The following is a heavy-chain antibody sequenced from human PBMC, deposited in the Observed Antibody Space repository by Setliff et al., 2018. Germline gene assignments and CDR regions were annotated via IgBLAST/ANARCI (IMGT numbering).Heavy chain of an antibody. J-gene: IGHJ4*02. CDR3: ARSPSSGAYWNPRPFYSDY. D-gene: IGHD1-26*01. CDR2: ISPSGST. CDR1: GASISSGGYY. V-gene: IGHV4-61*09. Sequence: SETLSLTCTVSGASISSGGYYWTWIRQPAGKALEWIGHISPSGSTTYNPSLKSPVTISPDTSKNHFSLKVNSVTAADTALYYCARSPSSGAYWNPRPFYSDYWGQGTLVTVSS.